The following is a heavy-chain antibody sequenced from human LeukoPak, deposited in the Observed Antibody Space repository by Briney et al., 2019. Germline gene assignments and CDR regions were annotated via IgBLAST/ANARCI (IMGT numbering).Heavy chain of an antibody. D-gene: IGHD2-2*01. CDR2: IYTSGST. V-gene: IGHV4-4*07. CDR1: GGSISGYY. Sequence: SETLSLTCTVSGGSISGYYWSWIRQPAGKGLEWIGRIYTSGSTTYNPSLKSRVTMSVDKSRNQFSLKLSSVTAADTAVYYCARATSWYVSCFDPWGQGTLVTVSS. CDR3: ARATSWYVSCFDP. J-gene: IGHJ5*02.